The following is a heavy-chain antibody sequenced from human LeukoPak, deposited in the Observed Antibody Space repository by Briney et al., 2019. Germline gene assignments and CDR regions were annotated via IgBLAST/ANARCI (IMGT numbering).Heavy chain of an antibody. CDR1: SDSITSGRYY. D-gene: IGHD6-13*01. CDR3: ARLIAADPQLDS. V-gene: IGHV4-30-2*01. CDR2: IHHSGDT. Sequence: PSETLSLTCTVSSDSITSGRYYWSWIRQPPGKGLEWIGYIHHSGDTYQNPSLKSRVTVSSDRSKNQFYLRLSSVTAADTAVYYCARLIAADPQLDSWGQGTLVTVSS. J-gene: IGHJ4*02.